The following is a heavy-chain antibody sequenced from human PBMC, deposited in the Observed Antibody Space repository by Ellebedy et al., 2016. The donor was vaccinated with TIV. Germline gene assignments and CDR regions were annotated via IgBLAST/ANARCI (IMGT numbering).Heavy chain of an antibody. D-gene: IGHD3-10*02. Sequence: GESLKISCAASGFTFSSYTMNWVRQAPGKGLEWLSQISSSSSSIYYADSVKGRFTISRDNGKNSLYLQMNSLSAEDTAMYYCARYVRALDYWGQGTLVTLSS. V-gene: IGHV3-48*04. CDR2: ISSSSSSI. CDR3: ARYVRALDY. CDR1: GFTFSSYT. J-gene: IGHJ4*02.